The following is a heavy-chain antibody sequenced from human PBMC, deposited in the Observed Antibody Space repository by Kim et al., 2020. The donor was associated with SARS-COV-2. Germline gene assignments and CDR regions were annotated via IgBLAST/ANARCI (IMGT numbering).Heavy chain of an antibody. D-gene: IGHD3-3*01. CDR3: ARTSTYYDFWSGYFYYFDY. V-gene: IGHV4-34*01. J-gene: IGHJ4*02. CDR2: INHSGST. CDR1: GGSFSGYY. Sequence: SETLSLTCAVYGGSFSGYYWSWIRQPPGKGLEWIGEINHSGSTNYNPSLKSRVTISVDTSKNQFSLKLSSVTAADTAVYYCARTSTYYDFWSGYFYYFDYWGQGTLVTVSS.